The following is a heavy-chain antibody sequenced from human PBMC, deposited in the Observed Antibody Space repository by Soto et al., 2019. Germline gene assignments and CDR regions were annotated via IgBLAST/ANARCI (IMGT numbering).Heavy chain of an antibody. D-gene: IGHD3-10*01. CDR1: GGSISSDDYY. CDR3: AFLPPPYGSGTMGFDP. Sequence: QVQLQQSGPGVMKPSQTLSLTCTVSGGSISSDDYYWSRIRQPPGQGLVWIVYIYYSGSTNYNPSIQSRVTISVDTSKHQCSLKLSSVTAADTAVDYCAFLPPPYGSGTMGFDPWGQGTLVTVSS. J-gene: IGHJ5*02. V-gene: IGHV4-30-4*01. CDR2: IYYSGST.